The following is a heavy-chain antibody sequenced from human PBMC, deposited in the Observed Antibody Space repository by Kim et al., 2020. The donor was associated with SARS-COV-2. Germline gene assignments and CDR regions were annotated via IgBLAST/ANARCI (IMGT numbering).Heavy chain of an antibody. Sequence: FQGRVTITRDTSASTAYMELSSLRSEDTAVYYCARGDYGPLNYYYYYMDVWGKGTTVTVSS. D-gene: IGHD4-17*01. J-gene: IGHJ6*03. CDR3: ARGDYGPLNYYYYYMDV. V-gene: IGHV1-3*01.